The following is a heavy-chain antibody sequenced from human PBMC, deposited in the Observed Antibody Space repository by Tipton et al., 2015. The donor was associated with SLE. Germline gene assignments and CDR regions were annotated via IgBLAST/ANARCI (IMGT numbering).Heavy chain of an antibody. V-gene: IGHV4-38-2*01. D-gene: IGHD4-17*01. Sequence: TLSLTCAVSGYSINNAYFWGWIRQPPGEGLEWIGSLYHSGSTYYTPSLKSRLTISIDTSKNQFSLKLSSVTAADTAVYYCATTVTTTASYGAFDIWGQGTMVTISS. CDR1: GYSINNAYF. CDR3: ATTVTTTASYGAFDI. J-gene: IGHJ3*02. CDR2: LYHSGST.